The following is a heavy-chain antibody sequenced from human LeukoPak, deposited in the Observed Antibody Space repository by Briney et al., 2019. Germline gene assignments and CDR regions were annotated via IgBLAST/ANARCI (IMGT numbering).Heavy chain of an antibody. V-gene: IGHV3-7*04. CDR2: IKQDRSEK. CDR1: GFTFSSYW. CDR3: ARAGRGIFGVVIISAMDV. D-gene: IGHD3-3*01. J-gene: IGHJ6*02. Sequence: GGSLRLSCAASGFTFSSYWMSWVRQAPGKGLEWVANIKQDRSEKYYVDSVKGRFTISRDNAKNSLYLQMDSLRAEDTAVYYCARAGRGIFGVVIISAMDVWGRGTTVTVSS.